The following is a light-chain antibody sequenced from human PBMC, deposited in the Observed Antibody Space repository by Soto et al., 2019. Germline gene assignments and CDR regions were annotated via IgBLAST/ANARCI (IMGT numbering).Light chain of an antibody. V-gene: IGLV2-14*03. Sequence: QSALTQPASVSGSPGQSITISCTGTNSDVGAYNYVSWYQQHPGKAPKLMIYDVSNRPSGISDRFSGSKSGNTASLTTAGLQAEDEADYYCSSYTSGTSVVFGGGTKLTVL. J-gene: IGLJ2*01. CDR3: SSYTSGTSVV. CDR1: NSDVGAYNY. CDR2: DVS.